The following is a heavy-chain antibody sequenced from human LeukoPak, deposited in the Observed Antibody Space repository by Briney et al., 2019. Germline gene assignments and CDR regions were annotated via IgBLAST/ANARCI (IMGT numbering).Heavy chain of an antibody. CDR2: ISYDGSNK. CDR3: AKDLRDYYYYYGMDV. Sequence: GGSLRLSCAASGFTFSSYAMSWVRQAPGKGLEWVAVISYDGSNKYYADSVKGRFTISRDNSKNTLYLQMNSLRAEDTAVYYCAKDLRDYYYYYGMDVWGKGTTVTVSS. J-gene: IGHJ6*04. CDR1: GFTFSSYA. V-gene: IGHV3-30*18.